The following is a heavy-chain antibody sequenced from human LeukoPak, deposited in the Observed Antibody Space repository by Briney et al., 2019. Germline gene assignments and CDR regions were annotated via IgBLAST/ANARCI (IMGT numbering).Heavy chain of an antibody. CDR1: GYTLTELS. Sequence: ASVKVSCKVSGYTLTELSMHWVRQAPGKGLEWMGGFDPEDGETIYAQKFQGRVTMTEDTSTDTAYMELSSLRSEDTAVYYCATSVTMVRGVIASFDYWGQGTLVTVSS. J-gene: IGHJ4*02. CDR2: FDPEDGET. CDR3: ATSVTMVRGVIASFDY. V-gene: IGHV1-24*01. D-gene: IGHD3-10*01.